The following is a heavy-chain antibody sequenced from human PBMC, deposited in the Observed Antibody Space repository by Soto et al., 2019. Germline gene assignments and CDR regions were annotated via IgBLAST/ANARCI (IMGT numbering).Heavy chain of an antibody. V-gene: IGHV4-59*01. CDR3: ARSHSFDGSIYHYYFDF. D-gene: IGHD3-3*02. J-gene: IGHJ4*02. CDR1: GGSIGSFY. Sequence: TLETLCLPCTVFGGSIGSFYWGWIRQAPGGTLEWIGYIYASRATTYNPSLESRITMSVDIPNNEFSLDLTSVTAADTAVYYCARSHSFDGSIYHYYFDFWGQGTLVSVSS. CDR2: IYASRAT.